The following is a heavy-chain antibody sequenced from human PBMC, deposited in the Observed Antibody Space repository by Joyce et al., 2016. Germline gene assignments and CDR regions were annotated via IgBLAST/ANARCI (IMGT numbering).Heavy chain of an antibody. D-gene: IGHD3-22*01. CDR3: ARVDEWLSLWSFDI. CDR2: IYTSGCS. Sequence: QVQLQESGPGLVKPSQTLSLTCTVSGGSISRGSYYWTWIRQPAGEGLEWIVRIYTSGCSSFNPSLKSRVTISLDTSNNHFSLKLSSVTAADTAVYYCARVDEWLSLWSFDIWGQGTMVTVSS. J-gene: IGHJ3*02. CDR1: GGSISRGSYY. V-gene: IGHV4-61*02.